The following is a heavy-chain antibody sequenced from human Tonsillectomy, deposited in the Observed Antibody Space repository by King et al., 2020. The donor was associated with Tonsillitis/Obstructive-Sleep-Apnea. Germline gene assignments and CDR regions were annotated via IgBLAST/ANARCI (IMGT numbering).Heavy chain of an antibody. CDR3: ASKILCSDTRCSGRAFDI. CDR1: GFIFNDAW. D-gene: IGHD2-2*01. Sequence: VQLVESGGGLVKPGGSLRLSCAASGFIFNDAWMSWVRQAPGKGLEWGGCIKSKIDTGTADYAAPVKGRFSISRDDSKNTMYLQMNSLRTEDQGMYYCASKILCSDTRCSGRAFDIWGPGKMVTVSS. V-gene: IGHV3-15*01. J-gene: IGHJ3*02. CDR2: IKSKIDTGTA.